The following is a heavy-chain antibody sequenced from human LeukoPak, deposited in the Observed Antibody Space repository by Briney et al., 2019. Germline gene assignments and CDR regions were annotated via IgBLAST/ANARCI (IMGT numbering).Heavy chain of an antibody. Sequence: SETLSLTCAVYGGSFSGYYWSWIRQPPGKGLEWIGEINHSESTNYNPSLMSRVTISVDTSKNQFSLKLSSVAAADTAVYYCAREFSTGGPYGSGSQMVDYWGQGTLVTVSS. CDR2: INHSEST. CDR1: GGSFSGYY. D-gene: IGHD3-10*01. V-gene: IGHV4-34*01. CDR3: AREFSTGGPYGSGSQMVDY. J-gene: IGHJ4*02.